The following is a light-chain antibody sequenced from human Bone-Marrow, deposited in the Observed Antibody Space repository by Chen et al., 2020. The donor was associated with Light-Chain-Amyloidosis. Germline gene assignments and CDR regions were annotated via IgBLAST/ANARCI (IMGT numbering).Light chain of an antibody. V-gene: IGKV3-20*01. CDR3: QQCGTSPIT. CDR1: RSVRSSY. CDR2: DTV. Sequence: EIVLTQSPGTLSLSPGERATLSCRAGRSVRSSYLAWYQQRPGQAPRLLIYDTVSRASGTPDRFGGSGSGTDFTLTISRLEPEDSAVYYCQQCGTSPITFGQGTKVEVK. J-gene: IGKJ1*01.